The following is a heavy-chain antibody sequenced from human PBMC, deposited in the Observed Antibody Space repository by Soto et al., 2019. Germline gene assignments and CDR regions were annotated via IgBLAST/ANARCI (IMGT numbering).Heavy chain of an antibody. J-gene: IGHJ4*02. V-gene: IGHV2-5*02. CDR1: GFSITGNGEG. CDR3: AHGYGQLWATFHDFDS. Sequence: QIALKESGPPLVKPTQTLTLTCTFSGFSITGNGEGVGWIRQPPGKALEWLALIYWADDKRYSRSLRNRLTITLDNSKDQVILTMTDMGPADTATYYCAHGYGQLWATFHDFDSWGQGTQVTVSS. CDR2: IYWADDK. D-gene: IGHD5-18*01.